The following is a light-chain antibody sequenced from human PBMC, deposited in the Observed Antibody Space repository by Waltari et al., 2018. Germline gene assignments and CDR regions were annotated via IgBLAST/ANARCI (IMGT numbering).Light chain of an antibody. Sequence: DIQMTQSPSSLSASVGDSITITCRASQSISSYLMWYQQKQGKAPKLLIYAASSLQSGVPSRFSGSGSGTDFTLTISSLQPEDFATYYCQQSYSTPLTFGGGTKVEIK. J-gene: IGKJ4*01. V-gene: IGKV1-39*01. CDR3: QQSYSTPLT. CDR1: QSISSY. CDR2: AAS.